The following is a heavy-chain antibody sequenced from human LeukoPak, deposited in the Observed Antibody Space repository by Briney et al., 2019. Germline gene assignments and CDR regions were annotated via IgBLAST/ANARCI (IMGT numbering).Heavy chain of an antibody. CDR1: GGSFSGYY. D-gene: IGHD3-10*01. Sequence: SETLSLTCAVYGGSFSGYYWSWIRQPPGKGLEWIGEINHSGSTNYNPSLKSRVTISVDTSKNQFSLKLSSVTAADTAVYYCASWQWFGEHYWGQGTLVTVSS. CDR2: INHSGST. CDR3: ASWQWFGEHY. V-gene: IGHV4-34*01. J-gene: IGHJ4*02.